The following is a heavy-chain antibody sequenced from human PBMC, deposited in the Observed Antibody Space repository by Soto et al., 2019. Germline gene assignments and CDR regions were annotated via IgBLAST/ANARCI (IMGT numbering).Heavy chain of an antibody. J-gene: IGHJ4*02. D-gene: IGHD2-15*01. Sequence: QVQLMQSGAEGKKPGSSVKVSCKASGGTFGSNVISWVRQAPGQGLEWMGEIMPIFGAANKPQKFQGRLTITADTSTTTVYMELSNLGSEDTAVYFCATGARYCSGGSCYPDDWGQGTLVTVSS. CDR2: IMPIFGAA. CDR1: GGTFGSNV. V-gene: IGHV1-69*06. CDR3: ATGARYCSGGSCYPDD.